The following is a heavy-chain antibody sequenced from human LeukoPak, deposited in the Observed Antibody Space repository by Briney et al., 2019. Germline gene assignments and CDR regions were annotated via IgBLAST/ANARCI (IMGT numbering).Heavy chain of an antibody. V-gene: IGHV4-61*05. CDR2: IYYSGST. CDR3: ARGQGPYSSSWPPNWFDP. Sequence: SETLSLTCTVSGGSISSSSYYWGWIRQPPGKGLEWIGYIYYSGSTNHNPSLKSRVTISVDTSKNQFSLKLSSVTAADTAVYYCARGQGPYSSSWPPNWFDPWGQGTLVTVSS. CDR1: GGSISSSSYY. J-gene: IGHJ5*02. D-gene: IGHD6-13*01.